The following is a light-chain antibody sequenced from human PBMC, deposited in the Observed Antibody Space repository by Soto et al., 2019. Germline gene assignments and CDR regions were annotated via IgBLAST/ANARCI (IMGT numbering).Light chain of an antibody. Sequence: IVMTQSPATLSVSPGERATLSCRASQSVSNNLAWYQQKPGQAPRLLIYAASTRATGIPARFSGSGSGTEFTLTISSLQSEDFAVYYCQQYNRWPLTFGGGTKVDIK. J-gene: IGKJ4*01. CDR3: QQYNRWPLT. CDR2: AAS. V-gene: IGKV3-15*01. CDR1: QSVSNN.